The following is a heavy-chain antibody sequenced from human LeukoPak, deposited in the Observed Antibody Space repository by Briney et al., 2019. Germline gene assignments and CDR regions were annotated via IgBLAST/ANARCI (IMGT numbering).Heavy chain of an antibody. Sequence: SETLSLTCTVSGGSISSYYWSWIRQPPGKGLEWIGYIYFSGSTNYNPSLKSRVTISVDTSKNQFSLKLSSVTAADTAVYYCARGGNRGAAMRWFDPWGQGTLVTVSS. D-gene: IGHD2-2*01. V-gene: IGHV4-59*12. J-gene: IGHJ5*02. CDR1: GGSISSYY. CDR3: ARGGNRGAAMRWFDP. CDR2: IYFSGST.